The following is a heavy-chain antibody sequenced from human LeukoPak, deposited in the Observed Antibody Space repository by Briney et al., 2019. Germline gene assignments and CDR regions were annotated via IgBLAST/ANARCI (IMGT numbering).Heavy chain of an antibody. Sequence: GGSLRLSCAASGFAFSDYYMSWIRQAPGKGLEWVSYISSSGSTIYYADSGKGRFTISRDNAKNSLYLQMNSLRAEDTAVYYCARGVYDILTGYDAFDIWGQGTMVTVSS. CDR2: ISSSGSTI. D-gene: IGHD3-9*01. CDR3: ARGVYDILTGYDAFDI. J-gene: IGHJ3*02. V-gene: IGHV3-11*01. CDR1: GFAFSDYY.